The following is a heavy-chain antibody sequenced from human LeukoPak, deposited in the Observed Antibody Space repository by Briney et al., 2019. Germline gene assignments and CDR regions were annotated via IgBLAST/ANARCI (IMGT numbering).Heavy chain of an antibody. V-gene: IGHV4-59*01. CDR1: GGSISSYY. CDR2: IYYSGST. Sequence: SETLSLTCTVSGGSISSYYWSWIRQPPGKGLEWIGYIYYSGSTNYNPSLKSRVTISVDTSKNQFSLKLSSVTAADTAVYYCARDSNYDSSGYYGTFDYWGQGTLVTVSS. J-gene: IGHJ4*02. CDR3: ARDSNYDSSGYYGTFDY. D-gene: IGHD3-22*01.